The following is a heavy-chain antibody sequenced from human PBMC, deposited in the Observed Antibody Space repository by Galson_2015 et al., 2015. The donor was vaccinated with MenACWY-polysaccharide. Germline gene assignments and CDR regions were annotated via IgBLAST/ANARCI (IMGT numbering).Heavy chain of an antibody. J-gene: IGHJ4*02. CDR2: LYHSGST. CDR3: ARVEKYSGSYYILH. CDR1: GYSISSGYY. V-gene: IGHV4-38-2*01. D-gene: IGHD1-26*01. Sequence: SENLSLTCAVSGYSISSGYYWGWIRQPPGKGLEWIGSLYHSGSTYNNPSLKSRVTISVDTSKNQFSLKLSYVTAADTAVYYCARVEKYSGSYYILHWGQGTLVTVSS.